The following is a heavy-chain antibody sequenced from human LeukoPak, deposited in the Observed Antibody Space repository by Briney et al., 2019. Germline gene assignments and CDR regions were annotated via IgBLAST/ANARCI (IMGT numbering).Heavy chain of an antibody. Sequence: SETLSLTCTVSGGSITSYYWSWIRQPPGKGLEWIGYIYYSGSTNYNPSLKSRVTISVDTSKNQFSLKLNSVTAADTAVYYCARGGVNYKIAVPWGQGALVTVSS. J-gene: IGHJ5*02. V-gene: IGHV4-59*01. CDR3: ARGGVNYKIAVP. D-gene: IGHD3-10*01. CDR1: GGSITSYY. CDR2: IYYSGST.